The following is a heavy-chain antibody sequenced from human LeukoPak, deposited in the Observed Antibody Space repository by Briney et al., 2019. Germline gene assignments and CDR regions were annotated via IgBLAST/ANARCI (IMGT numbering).Heavy chain of an antibody. V-gene: IGHV1-46*01. J-gene: IGHJ4*02. CDR1: GYTFTGYY. CDR3: ARTLPHSNRWFFDK. D-gene: IGHD3-10*01. Sequence: ASVKVSCKASGYTFTGYYMHWVRQAPGQGLEWMGVINPNGGGSTNYARKFQGRVSMTRDMSTSTVYMELNSLKSDDTAMYYCARTLPHSNRWFFDKWGRGTLVTVSS. CDR2: INPNGGGST.